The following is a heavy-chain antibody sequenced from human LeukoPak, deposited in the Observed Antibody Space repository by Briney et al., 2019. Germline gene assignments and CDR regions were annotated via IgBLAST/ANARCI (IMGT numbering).Heavy chain of an antibody. CDR3: ARDGKDYGDDPFDY. Sequence: GASVKVSCKASGGTFSSYAISWVRQAPGQGLEWMGRIIPILGIANYAQKFQGRVTITADKSTSTAYMELSSLRSEDTAVYYCARDGKDYGDDPFDYWGQGTLVTVSS. D-gene: IGHD4-17*01. J-gene: IGHJ4*02. V-gene: IGHV1-69*04. CDR1: GGTFSSYA. CDR2: IIPILGIA.